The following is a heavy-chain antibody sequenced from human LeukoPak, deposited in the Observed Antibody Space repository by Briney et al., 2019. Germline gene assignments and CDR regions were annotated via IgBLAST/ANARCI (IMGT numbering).Heavy chain of an antibody. CDR1: GGSFSGHY. J-gene: IGHJ6*02. D-gene: IGHD2-2*01. Sequence: SETLSLTCGVYGGSFSGHYWSWIRQPPGKGLEWIGEINHSGSTNYNPSLKSRVTISVDTSKNQFSLKLSSVTAADTAVYYCAXXXXXVVVPAHYYYGMDVWGQGTTVTVSS. CDR2: INHSGST. CDR3: AXXXXXVVVPAHYYYGMDV. V-gene: IGHV4-34*01.